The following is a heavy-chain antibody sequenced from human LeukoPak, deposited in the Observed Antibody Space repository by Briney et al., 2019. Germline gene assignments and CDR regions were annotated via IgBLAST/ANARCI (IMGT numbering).Heavy chain of an antibody. J-gene: IGHJ6*02. CDR3: ARVGKAGNYYYYGMDV. CDR2: ISYDGSNK. V-gene: IGHV3-30-3*01. Sequence: PGRSLRLSCAASGFTFSSYAMHWVRQAPGKGLEWVAVISYDGSNKYYADSVKGRFTISRDNSKNTLYLQMNSLRAEDTAVSYCARVGKAGNYYYYGMDVWGQGTTVTVSS. CDR1: GFTFSSYA. D-gene: IGHD6-19*01.